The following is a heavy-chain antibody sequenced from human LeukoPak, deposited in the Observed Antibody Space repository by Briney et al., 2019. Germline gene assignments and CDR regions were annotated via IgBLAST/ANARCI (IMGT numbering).Heavy chain of an antibody. CDR2: IKQDGSEK. D-gene: IGHD1-14*01. J-gene: IGHJ5*02. Sequence: GGSLRLSCAASGFTFSSYWMSWVRQAPGKGLEWVANIKQDGSEKYYVDSVKGRFTISRDNAKNTLYLQMNSLRSDDTAVYYCARDPHSWSNPNRDADNWFDPWGQGTLVTVSS. V-gene: IGHV3-7*03. CDR3: ARDPHSWSNPNRDADNWFDP. CDR1: GFTFSSYW.